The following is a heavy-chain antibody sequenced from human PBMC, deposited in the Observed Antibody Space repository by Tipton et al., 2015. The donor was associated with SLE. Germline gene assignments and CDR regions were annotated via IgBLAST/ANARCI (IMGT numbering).Heavy chain of an antibody. CDR1: GGSFSGYY. Sequence: TLSLTCAVYGGSFSGYYWSWIRQPPGKGLEWIGEINNSGTTKYNPSLKGRVTISIDTSKNHLSLQLRSVTASDTAVYYCARDPSCWGQGTLVTVSS. J-gene: IGHJ4*02. CDR3: ARDPSC. V-gene: IGHV4-34*01. CDR2: INNSGTT.